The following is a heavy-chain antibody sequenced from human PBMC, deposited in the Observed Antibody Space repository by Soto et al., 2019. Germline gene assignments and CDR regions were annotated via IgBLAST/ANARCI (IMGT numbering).Heavy chain of an antibody. V-gene: IGHV6-1*01. CDR2: TYYRSKWFH. CDR1: GDSVSSDITS. CDR3: ARGNALDV. D-gene: IGHD3-10*01. Sequence: QGQLQQSGPGLVKPSQTLSLTCAISGDSVSSDITSWNWIRQSPSRGLEWLGRTYYRSKWFHDYEASVKSRITINPDKSKNQFSLELNSMTPEDTAVYYCARGNALDVWGQGTVVTVSS. J-gene: IGHJ3*01.